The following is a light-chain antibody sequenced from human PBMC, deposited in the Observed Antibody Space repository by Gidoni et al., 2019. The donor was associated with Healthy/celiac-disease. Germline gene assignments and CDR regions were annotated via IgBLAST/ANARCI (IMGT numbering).Light chain of an antibody. CDR1: QSVSSN. V-gene: IGKV3-15*01. Sequence: IVMPQTPATLSVSPGERATLSCRASQSVSSNLDWYQQKPGQAPRLLIYRASNRTTGIPARISGTESGTEFTLTISSLQSEDFAVYYCQRYNNWPPWTFGQGTKVEIK. CDR3: QRYNNWPPWT. J-gene: IGKJ1*01. CDR2: RAS.